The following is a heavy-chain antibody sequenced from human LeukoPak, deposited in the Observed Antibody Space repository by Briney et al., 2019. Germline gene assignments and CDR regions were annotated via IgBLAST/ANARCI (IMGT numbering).Heavy chain of an antibody. Sequence: PSETLSLTCAVSGYSISSGYYWGWIRQPPGKGLEWIGSIYHSGSIYYNPSLKSRVTISVDTSKNQFSLKLSSVTAADTAVYYCARRSYDFWSGYYTEWFDPWGQGTLVTVSS. CDR1: GYSISSGYY. CDR2: IYHSGSI. J-gene: IGHJ5*02. V-gene: IGHV4-38-2*01. D-gene: IGHD3-3*01. CDR3: ARRSYDFWSGYYTEWFDP.